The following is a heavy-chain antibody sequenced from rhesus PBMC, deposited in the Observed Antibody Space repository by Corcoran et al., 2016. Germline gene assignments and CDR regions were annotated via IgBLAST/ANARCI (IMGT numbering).Heavy chain of an antibody. V-gene: IGHV1-180*01. D-gene: IGHD5-24*01. Sequence: QVQLVQSGAEIKQPGASVKLSCKASGYTFTSYYMHWVRQGPGQGLEWIGLISPNKDNNGYERNFEGRVTITTDTSTSTGCMERSSLRSEDTAVYYWTRGVGTVTFDYWGQGVLVTVSS. J-gene: IGHJ4*01. CDR1: GYTFTSYY. CDR3: TRGVGTVTFDY. CDR2: ISPNKDNN.